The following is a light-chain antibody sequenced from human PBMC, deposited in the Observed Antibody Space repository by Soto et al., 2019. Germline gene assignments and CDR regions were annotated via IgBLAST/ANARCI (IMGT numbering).Light chain of an antibody. CDR3: QQYDSHPMYT. Sequence: DIPMTQSPSSLSASVGDRVTITCRSSQTVNTYLHWYQQKPGKAPKLLIYAASNLQSGVPSRFSGSGSGTEFTLTISSLQPDDFATYYCQQYDSHPMYTFGQGTKVDI. J-gene: IGKJ2*01. V-gene: IGKV1-39*01. CDR2: AAS. CDR1: QTVNTY.